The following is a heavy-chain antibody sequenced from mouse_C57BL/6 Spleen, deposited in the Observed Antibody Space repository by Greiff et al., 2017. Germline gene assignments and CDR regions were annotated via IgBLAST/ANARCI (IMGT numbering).Heavy chain of an antibody. D-gene: IGHD2-4*01. V-gene: IGHV5-6*01. J-gene: IGHJ2*01. CDR2: ISSGGSYT. CDR3: ARQSGDYPVDY. Sequence: EVKLVESGGDLVKPGGSLKLSCAASGFTFSSYGMSWVRQTPDKRLEWVATISSGGSYTYYPDSVKGRFTISRNNAKNTLYLQMSSLKSEDTAMYYCARQSGDYPVDYWGQGTTLTVSS. CDR1: GFTFSSYG.